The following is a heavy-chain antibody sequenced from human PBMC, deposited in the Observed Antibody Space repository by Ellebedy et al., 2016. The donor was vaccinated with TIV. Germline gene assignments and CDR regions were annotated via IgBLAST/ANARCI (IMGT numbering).Heavy chain of an antibody. J-gene: IGHJ2*01. V-gene: IGHV1-2*02. Sequence: ASVKVSCKASGYTFTGYYMHWVRQAPGQGLEWMGWINPNSGGTNYAQKFQGRVTMTRDTSISTAYMDLSRLRSDDTAVYYCARDPPRTGDSYFDLWGRGTLVTVSS. CDR3: ARDPPRTGDSYFDL. CDR1: GYTFTGYY. CDR2: INPNSGGT. D-gene: IGHD1-1*01.